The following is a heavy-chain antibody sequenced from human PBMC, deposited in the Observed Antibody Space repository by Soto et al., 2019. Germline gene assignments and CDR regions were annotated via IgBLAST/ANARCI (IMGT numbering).Heavy chain of an antibody. CDR3: ARDPDILTGYQGAVDI. CDR2: ISAYNGNT. V-gene: IGHV1-18*01. CDR1: GYTFTSYG. Sequence: GASVKVSCKASGYTFTSYGISWVRQAPGQGLEWMGWISAYNGNTNYAQKLQGRVTMTTDTSTSTAYMELRSLRSDDTAVYYCARDPDILTGYQGAVDIWGQGTMVTVSS. D-gene: IGHD3-9*01. J-gene: IGHJ3*02.